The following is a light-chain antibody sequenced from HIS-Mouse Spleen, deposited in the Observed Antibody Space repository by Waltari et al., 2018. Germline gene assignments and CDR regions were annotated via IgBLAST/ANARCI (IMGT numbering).Light chain of an antibody. CDR2: EVS. CDR3: SSYTSSSTWV. Sequence: QSALTQPASVSGSPGQPTTIPCPGTSSTVGGYNYVPWYQQHPGKAPKLMIYEVSNRPSGVSNRFSGSKSGNTASLTISGLQAEDEADYYCSSYTSSSTWVFGGGTKLTVL. CDR1: SSTVGGYNY. V-gene: IGLV2-14*01. J-gene: IGLJ3*02.